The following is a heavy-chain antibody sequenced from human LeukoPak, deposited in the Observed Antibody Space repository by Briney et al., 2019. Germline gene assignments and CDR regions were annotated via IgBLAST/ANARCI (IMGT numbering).Heavy chain of an antibody. V-gene: IGHV4-39*01. CDR2: IYCSGSS. CDR1: GGSISSSSDY. D-gene: IGHD1-26*01. CDR3: ARHIYSGSYSRWFDP. J-gene: IGHJ5*02. Sequence: SETLSLTCTVSGGSISSSSDYWVWIRQPPGKGLEWIGSIYCSGSSYYNSSLKSRVTVSVDTSKNQFSLKLSSVTAADTAVYYCARHIYSGSYSRWFDPWGQGTLVTVSS.